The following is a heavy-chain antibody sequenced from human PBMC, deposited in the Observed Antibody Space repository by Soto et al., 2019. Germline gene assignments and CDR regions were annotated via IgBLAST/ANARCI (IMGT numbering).Heavy chain of an antibody. CDR2: FIPVYRTL. V-gene: IGHV1-69*13. CDR1: GGSFGNSA. Sequence: ASVKVSCKASGGSFGNSAINWVRQTPGQGLEWLGGFIPVYRTLNYAQKFQGRVTITADESTGTAYMTLSSLASDDTAVYYCAAGVIWIGYFTVDSWGQGTRVTVSS. J-gene: IGHJ4*02. D-gene: IGHD3-3*01. CDR3: AAGVIWIGYFTVDS.